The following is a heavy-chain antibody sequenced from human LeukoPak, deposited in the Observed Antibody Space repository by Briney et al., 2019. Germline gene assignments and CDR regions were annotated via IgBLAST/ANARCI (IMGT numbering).Heavy chain of an antibody. CDR3: ARSDTVTTIDY. CDR1: GGSISSGGYY. Sequence: SETLSLTCTVSGGSISSGGYYWSWIRQAPGKGLEWIGYIYHSGSTYYKPTLKSRVTISVDRSKNQFSLKLSSVTAADTAVYYCARSDTVTTIDYWGQGTLVTVSS. J-gene: IGHJ4*02. V-gene: IGHV4-30-2*01. CDR2: IYHSGST. D-gene: IGHD4-11*01.